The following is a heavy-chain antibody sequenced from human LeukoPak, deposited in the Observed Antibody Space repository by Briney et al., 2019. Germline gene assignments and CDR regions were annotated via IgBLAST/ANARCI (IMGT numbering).Heavy chain of an antibody. D-gene: IGHD4-11*01. J-gene: IGHJ4*02. Sequence: AGSLRLSCAASGFTVGSNYMSWVRQAPGKGLEWVSVIYSGDSTYYADSVKGRFTISRDNSKNTLYVQMNSLRAEDTAVYYCAKFHTVTTTYWGQGTLVTVSS. CDR3: AKFHTVTTTY. CDR2: IYSGDST. V-gene: IGHV3-53*01. CDR1: GFTVGSNY.